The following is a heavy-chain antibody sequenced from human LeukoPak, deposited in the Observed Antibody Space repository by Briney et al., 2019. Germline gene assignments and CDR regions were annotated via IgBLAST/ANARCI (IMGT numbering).Heavy chain of an antibody. D-gene: IGHD5-18*01. J-gene: IGHJ4*02. CDR1: GVSISSYY. Sequence: SETLSLTCTVSGVSISSYYWSWLRLPPGKGLEWIGYIYYTGATYYNPSPKSRVTISLDTSKNQFSLKLSSVTAADAAVYYCARAGYSYGTGYYFDYWGQGALVTVSS. CDR3: ARAGYSYGTGYYFDY. V-gene: IGHV4-59*01. CDR2: IYYTGAT.